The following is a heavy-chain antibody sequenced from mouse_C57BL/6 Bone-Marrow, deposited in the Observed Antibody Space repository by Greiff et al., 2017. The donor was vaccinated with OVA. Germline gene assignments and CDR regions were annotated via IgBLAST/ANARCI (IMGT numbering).Heavy chain of an antibody. CDR3: AREGYFDV. V-gene: IGHV1-69*01. CDR2: FDPSDSYT. CDR1: GYTFTSYW. J-gene: IGHJ1*03. Sequence: QVQLQQPGAELVMPGASVKLSCKASGYTFTSYWMHWVKQRPGQGLEWIGEFDPSDSYTNYNQKFKGKSTLTVDKSSSTAYMQLSSLTSEDSAVYYCAREGYFDVWGTGTTVTVSS.